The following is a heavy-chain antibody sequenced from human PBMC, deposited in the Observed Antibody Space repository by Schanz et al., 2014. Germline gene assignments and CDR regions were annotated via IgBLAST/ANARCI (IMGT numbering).Heavy chain of an antibody. CDR1: GFTFSSYW. D-gene: IGHD3-22*01. V-gene: IGHV3-74*02. CDR2: INSVGSNT. CDR3: ARKMKVGVYGGNGHDSLDI. Sequence: EVQLVESGGGVVQPGRSLRLSCAASGFTFSSYWMHWVRQDPGKGLVWVACINSVGSNTDYADSVTGRFTISRDNAKNTLYLQMNTLRAEDTAVYYCARKMKVGVYGGNGHDSLDIWGQGTMVTVSS. J-gene: IGHJ3*02.